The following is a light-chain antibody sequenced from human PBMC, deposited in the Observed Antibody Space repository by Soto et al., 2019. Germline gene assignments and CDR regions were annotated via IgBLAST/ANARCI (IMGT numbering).Light chain of an antibody. CDR3: QQRXNWPPLT. CDR1: QTVYSY. J-gene: IGKJ4*01. Sequence: EIVLTQSPATLSLSPGERATLSCRASQTVYSYLAWYQQKSGQAPRLLIYGASNRATGIPARFXGSGXRTXXXXXXXXXXPEDFAVXXCQQRXNWPPLTFGGGTTVEIK. V-gene: IGKV3-11*01. CDR2: GAS.